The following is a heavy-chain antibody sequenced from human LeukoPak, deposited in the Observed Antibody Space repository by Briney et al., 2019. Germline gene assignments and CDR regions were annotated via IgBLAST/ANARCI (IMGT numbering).Heavy chain of an antibody. D-gene: IGHD1-1*01. CDR3: ASTLRYRFDS. CDR2: ISYDGSKK. V-gene: IGHV3-30-3*01. Sequence: GGSLRLSCAASGVTLSSCWMHWVRQAPGKGLAWVAVISYDGSKKYYADSVKGRFTISRDNSKNTLYLQMNSLRAEDTAVYYCASTLRYRFDSWGQGALVTVSS. J-gene: IGHJ4*02. CDR1: GVTLSSCW.